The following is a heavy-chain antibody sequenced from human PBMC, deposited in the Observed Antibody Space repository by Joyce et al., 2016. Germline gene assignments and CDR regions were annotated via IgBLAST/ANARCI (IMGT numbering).Heavy chain of an antibody. J-gene: IGHJ4*02. Sequence: QGRLVQSGAEVKKPGSSVKVSCWTSGYIFSNYGVNWVRQAPGQGLEWMGWITAYNGYTKYAQKFQGRVTMTTDTYTRTVYMELRRLRSDDTAVYFCARGADGDYISSFDHWGQGTLLTVSS. CDR1: GYIFSNYG. D-gene: IGHD4-17*01. CDR3: ARGADGDYISSFDH. CDR2: ITAYNGYT. V-gene: IGHV1-18*01.